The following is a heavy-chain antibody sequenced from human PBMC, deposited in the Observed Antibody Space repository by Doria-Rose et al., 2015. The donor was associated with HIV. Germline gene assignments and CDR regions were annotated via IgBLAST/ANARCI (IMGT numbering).Heavy chain of an antibody. J-gene: IGHJ4*02. CDR2: IFSDDER. CDR1: GVSLSSPGMG. Sequence: QVTLKESGPVLVKPTETLTLTCTVSGVSLSSPGMGVSWIRQPPGQALEWHANIFSDDERSYKTSLKSRLTISRGTSKSQVVLTMTDMDPVDTATYYCARIKSSRWYHRYYFDFWGQGTRVIVSA. V-gene: IGHV2-26*01. D-gene: IGHD6-13*01. CDR3: ARIKSSRWYHRYYFDF.